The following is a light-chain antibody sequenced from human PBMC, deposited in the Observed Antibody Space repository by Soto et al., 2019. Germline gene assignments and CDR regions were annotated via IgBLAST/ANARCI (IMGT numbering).Light chain of an antibody. CDR2: GAS. CDR1: QLISSW. V-gene: IGKV1-12*01. J-gene: IGKJ4*01. Sequence: IQMTQSPSSVSASVGDSVTITCWASQLISSWLAWYQVKPGKAPKLLIYGASNRESGVPSRFSGSESGTLFTLTINSLQPEDSATYYCQQASSFPLTFGGGTTVEI. CDR3: QQASSFPLT.